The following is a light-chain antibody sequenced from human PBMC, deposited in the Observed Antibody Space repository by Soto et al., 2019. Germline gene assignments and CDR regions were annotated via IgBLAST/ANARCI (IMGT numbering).Light chain of an antibody. CDR2: KAS. V-gene: IGKV1-5*03. CDR3: KQYNSYPLT. CDR1: QSSSSW. J-gene: IGKJ1*01. Sequence: DIPMTQSPSTLSASVGDRVTITCRASQSSSSWLAWYQQKTGKAPKLMIYKASSLESGVPSRFSGSGSGTEFTLTLSSLQPDDFASYYCKQYNSYPLTFGQGTKVAIK.